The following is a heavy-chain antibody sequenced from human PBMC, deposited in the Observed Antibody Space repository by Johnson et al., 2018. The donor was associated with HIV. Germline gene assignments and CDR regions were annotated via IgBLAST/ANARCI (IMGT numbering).Heavy chain of an antibody. V-gene: IGHV3-20*04. CDR3: AKDHIVVVTAKDAFDI. J-gene: IGHJ3*02. CDR1: GFTFDDHG. Sequence: VQLVESGGGVVRPGGSLRLSCAASGFTFDDHGMSWVRQAPGKGLEWVCGFYRNGGSTGYAASVKGRFPISRDNAKNSLYLQMNSLRAEDTAVYYCAKDHIVVVTAKDAFDIWGQGTMVTVSS. CDR2: FYRNGGST. D-gene: IGHD2-21*02.